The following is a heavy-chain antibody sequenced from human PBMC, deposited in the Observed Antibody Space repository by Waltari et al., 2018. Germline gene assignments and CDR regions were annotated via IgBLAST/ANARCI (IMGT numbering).Heavy chain of an antibody. Sequence: QVLLQQWGAGLLKPSETLSLTCAVYGGSFNFYYWSWIRQPPGEGLEWIGEITHSGSTNYNPSLKSRVSISVDTPNNQLSLKLTSVTAADTAAYYCARRGYCGIDCYSNYFDFWGQGTLVTVSS. V-gene: IGHV4-34*01. CDR3: ARRGYCGIDCYSNYFDF. CDR2: ITHSGST. CDR1: GGSFNFYY. J-gene: IGHJ4*02. D-gene: IGHD2-21*01.